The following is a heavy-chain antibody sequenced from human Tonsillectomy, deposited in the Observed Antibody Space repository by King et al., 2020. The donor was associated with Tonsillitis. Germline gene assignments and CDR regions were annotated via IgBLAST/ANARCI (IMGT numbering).Heavy chain of an antibody. V-gene: IGHV4-39*01. CDR3: ARVGIGDYVEY. Sequence: QLQESGPGLVKPSETLSLTCTVSGGSISSSSYYWGWIRQPPGKGLEWIGSIYYSGSTYSNPSLKSRVTISVDTSKNQFSLKLSSVTAADTAVYYCARVGIGDYVEYWGQGTLVTVSS. D-gene: IGHD1-26*01. CDR2: IYYSGST. J-gene: IGHJ4*02. CDR1: GGSISSSSYY.